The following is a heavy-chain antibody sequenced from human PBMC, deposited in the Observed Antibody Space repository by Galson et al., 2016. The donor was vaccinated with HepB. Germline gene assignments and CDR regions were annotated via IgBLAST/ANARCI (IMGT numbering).Heavy chain of an antibody. Sequence: LRLSCAVSGFTFRTFGMHWVRQAPGKGLEWVAVISYDGSADYYADSVKGRFTISRDDSKNTLYLEMNRLRAEDTAVYYCAKKATATRGFDMWGQGAMVIVSS. CDR1: GFTFRTFG. V-gene: IGHV3-30*18. J-gene: IGHJ3*02. CDR2: ISYDGSAD. CDR3: AKKATATRGFDM. D-gene: IGHD5-12*01.